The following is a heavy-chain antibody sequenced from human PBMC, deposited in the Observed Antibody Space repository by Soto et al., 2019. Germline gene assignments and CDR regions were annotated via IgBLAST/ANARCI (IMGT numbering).Heavy chain of an antibody. Sequence: LSLSCGASGFTFSTYGMHWVRQAPGKVLEWVAVTWSDGNNKYYADSVKGRFTISRDNSKNTLYLQMNSLRAEDTAVYYCAREVSGGFHFDYWGQGTLVTVSS. J-gene: IGHJ4*02. V-gene: IGHV3-33*01. CDR2: TWSDGNNK. CDR3: AREVSGGFHFDY. CDR1: GFTFSTYG. D-gene: IGHD2-8*02.